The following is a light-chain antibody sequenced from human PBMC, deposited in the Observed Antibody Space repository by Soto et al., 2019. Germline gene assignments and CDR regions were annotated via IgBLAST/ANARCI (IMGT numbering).Light chain of an antibody. V-gene: IGKV3-15*01. J-gene: IGKJ1*01. CDR2: GAS. CDR1: QSVSST. CDR3: RQYNNWPPWT. Sequence: EIVMTQSPATLSVSPGERVTLSCRASQSVSSTVAWYQQKPGQAPRLLIYGASTRATAIPARFTGSGSGTDFTLTISSLQSEDSAIYYCRQYNNWPPWTFGQGTKVDIK.